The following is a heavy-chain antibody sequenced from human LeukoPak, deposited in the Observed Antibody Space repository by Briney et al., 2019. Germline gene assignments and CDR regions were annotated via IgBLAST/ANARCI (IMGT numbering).Heavy chain of an antibody. CDR3: ARETVSSTSHNWFDP. CDR1: GGSISSYY. CDR2: IYYSGST. J-gene: IGHJ5*02. V-gene: IGHV4-59*01. Sequence: SETLSLTCTVSGGSISSYYWSWFRQPPGKGLEWIGYIYYSGSTNYNPSLKSRVTISVDTSKNQFSLKLSSVTAADTAVYYCARETVSSTSHNWFDPWGQGTLVTVSS. D-gene: IGHD2-2*01.